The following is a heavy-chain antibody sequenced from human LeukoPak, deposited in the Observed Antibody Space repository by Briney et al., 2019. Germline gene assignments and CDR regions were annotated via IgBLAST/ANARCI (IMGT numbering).Heavy chain of an antibody. CDR1: GFTFTSSA. D-gene: IGHD3-10*01. V-gene: IGHV1-58*02. CDR2: IVVGSGNT. J-gene: IGHJ4*02. Sequence: ASAKVSCKASGFTFTSSAMQWVRQARGQRLEWIGWIVVGSGNTNYAQKFQERVTITRDMSTSTAYMELSSLRSEDTAVYYCAAEGRGGRYYYGSGSLTRWGQGTLVTVSS. CDR3: AAEGRGGRYYYGSGSLTR.